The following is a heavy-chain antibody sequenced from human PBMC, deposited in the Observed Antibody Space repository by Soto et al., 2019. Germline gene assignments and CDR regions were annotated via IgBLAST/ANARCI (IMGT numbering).Heavy chain of an antibody. CDR1: GFTFSSFA. J-gene: IGHJ3*02. CDR3: AKGNHGVVVWACDI. Sequence: EVQLLESGGGLVQPGGSLRLSCAASGFTFSSFAMNWVRQAPGKGLEWVSVISGSGGSTYFADSVKGRFTISRDNSKNTLYLQMTSLRAEDTAVYYCAKGNHGVVVWACDIWGQGTMVTVSS. CDR2: ISGSGGST. V-gene: IGHV3-23*01. D-gene: IGHD3-22*01.